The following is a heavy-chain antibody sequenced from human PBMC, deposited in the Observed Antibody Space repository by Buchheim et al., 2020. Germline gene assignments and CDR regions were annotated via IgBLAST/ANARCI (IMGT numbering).Heavy chain of an antibody. Sequence: QVSLRESGPAQVRTTETLTLTCTVSGLSLRNIGVSVSWIRQPPGKPLQWLARIDWDDGKYYNTSLETRLTVSKRTSKKQVGLTLTNVDPADTATYYYARENDYNALDSWGQGTL. CDR2: IDWDDGK. CDR3: ARENDYNALDS. V-gene: IGHV2-70*13. CDR1: GLSLRNIGVS. J-gene: IGHJ4*02. D-gene: IGHD5-24*01.